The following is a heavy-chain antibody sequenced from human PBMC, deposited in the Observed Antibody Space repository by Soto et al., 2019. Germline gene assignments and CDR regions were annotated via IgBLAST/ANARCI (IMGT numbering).Heavy chain of an antibody. CDR1: GFTLSDYS. Sequence: EVQLVESGGGLVQPGGSLRLSCVVSGFTLSDYSMNWVRQAPGKGLEWVSYISNSGNTIYYADSVRGRFAISRDKAKTSLFLEMNSLTVEDTAVYYCARDEGPFHYWGQGTLVTVSS. CDR3: ARDEGPFHY. CDR2: ISNSGNTI. V-gene: IGHV3-48*01. J-gene: IGHJ4*02.